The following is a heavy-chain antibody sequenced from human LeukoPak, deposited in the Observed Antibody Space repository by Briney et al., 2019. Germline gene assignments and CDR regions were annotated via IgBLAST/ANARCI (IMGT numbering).Heavy chain of an antibody. J-gene: IGHJ6*02. Sequence: SVKVSCTASGGTFSIYAISWVRQAPGQGLEWMGGIIPIFGTANYAQKFQGRVTITADESTSTAYMELSSLRSEDTAVYYCASITIFGVVISAGYYYYGMDVWGQGTTVTVSS. D-gene: IGHD3-3*01. CDR1: GGTFSIYA. V-gene: IGHV1-69*13. CDR2: IIPIFGTA. CDR3: ASITIFGVVISAGYYYYGMDV.